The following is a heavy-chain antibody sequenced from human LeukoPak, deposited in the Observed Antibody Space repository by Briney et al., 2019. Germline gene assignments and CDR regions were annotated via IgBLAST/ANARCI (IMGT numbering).Heavy chain of an antibody. V-gene: IGHV1-18*01. CDR3: ARSDYRNYYYYGMDV. J-gene: IGHJ6*02. CDR1: GYTFTSFG. D-gene: IGHD4-11*01. Sequence: ASVKVSCKASGYTFTSFGINWVRQAPGQGLEWMGWISTYIGNTDYAQKFQGRVSMTTDASTTTAYLELRSLRSDDTAVYYCARSDYRNYYYYGMDVWGQGNPGHRLL. CDR2: ISTYIGNT.